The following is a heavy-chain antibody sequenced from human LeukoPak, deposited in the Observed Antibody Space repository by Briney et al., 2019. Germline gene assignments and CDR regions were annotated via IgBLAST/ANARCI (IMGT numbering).Heavy chain of an antibody. CDR1: GLTFSSYA. CDR2: ISGSGGNT. D-gene: IGHD2-2*01. CDR3: AKGSVGYQLRLGAFDI. J-gene: IGHJ3*02. Sequence: PGGSLRLSCAASGLTFSSYAMSWVRQAPGKGREWVSAISGSGGNTYYADSVEGRLTLSRDNSKNALYLQMNSVRAEDTAVYYCAKGSVGYQLRLGAFDIWGQGTMVTVSS. V-gene: IGHV3-23*01.